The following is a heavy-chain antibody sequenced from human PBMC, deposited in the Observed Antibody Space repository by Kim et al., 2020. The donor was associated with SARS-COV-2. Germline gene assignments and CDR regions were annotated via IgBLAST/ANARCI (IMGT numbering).Heavy chain of an antibody. CDR3: ARVEYSSSSGWFDP. CDR2: IYHSGST. J-gene: IGHJ5*02. CDR1: GYSISSGYY. Sequence: SETLSLTCTVSGYSISSGYYWGWIRQPPGKGLEWIGSIYHSGSTYYNPYLKSRVTISVDTSKNQFSLKLSSVTAADTAVYYCARVEYSSSSGWFDPWGQG. V-gene: IGHV4-38-2*02. D-gene: IGHD6-6*01.